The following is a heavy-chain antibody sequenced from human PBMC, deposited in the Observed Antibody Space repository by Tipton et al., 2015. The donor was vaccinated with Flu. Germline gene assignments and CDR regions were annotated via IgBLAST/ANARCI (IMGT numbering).Heavy chain of an antibody. CDR1: GFSVSGYD. J-gene: IGHJ4*02. V-gene: IGHV3-53*01. D-gene: IGHD5-12*01. CDR3: ARDLGLRDFDY. Sequence: SLRLSCAASGFSVSGYDMNWVRQAPGKGLEWVSLIYTSGATYYADPVKGRFTVSRDKSKNTLYLQMSSLRADDTAVYYCARDLGLRDFDYWGRGTLVTVSS. CDR2: IYTSGAT.